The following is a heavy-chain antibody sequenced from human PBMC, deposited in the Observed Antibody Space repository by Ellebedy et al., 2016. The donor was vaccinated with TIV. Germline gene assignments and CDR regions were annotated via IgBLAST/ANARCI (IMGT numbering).Heavy chain of an antibody. Sequence: MPSETLSLTCSVSGSSISSGYYWGWIRQPPGRGLEWIGSMYHSGTTNYNPSLKSRVTISVDKSKNQVSLKLSSVTAAETAVYYCARRQAYGDYEYAFDIWGQGTMVTVPS. V-gene: IGHV4-38-2*01. CDR2: MYHSGTT. J-gene: IGHJ3*02. CDR3: ARRQAYGDYEYAFDI. D-gene: IGHD4-17*01. CDR1: GSSISSGYY.